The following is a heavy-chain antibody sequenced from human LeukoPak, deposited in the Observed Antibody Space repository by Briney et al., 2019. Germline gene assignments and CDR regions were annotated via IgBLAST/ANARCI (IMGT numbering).Heavy chain of an antibody. J-gene: IGHJ4*02. CDR3: AKANYGSEYYFDY. CDR2: ISWNSGSI. V-gene: IGHV3-9*01. CDR1: GFTFDDYA. D-gene: IGHD3-10*01. Sequence: GGSLRLSCAASGFTFDDYAMHRVRQAPGKGLEWVSGISWNSGSIGYADSVKGRFTISRDNAKNSLYLQMNSLRAEDTALYYCAKANYGSEYYFDYWGQGTLVTVSS.